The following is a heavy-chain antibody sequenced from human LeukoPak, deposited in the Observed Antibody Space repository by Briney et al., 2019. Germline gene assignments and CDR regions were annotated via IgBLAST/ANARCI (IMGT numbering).Heavy chain of an antibody. Sequence: GGSLRLSCAASGFTFSSYAMSWVRQAPGKGLEWVSAISGSGGSTYYADSVKGRFTISRDNSKNTLYLQMNSLRAEDTAVYYCAXASXQWLVPHYYFDYWGQGTLVTVSS. D-gene: IGHD6-19*01. CDR1: GFTFSSYA. V-gene: IGHV3-23*01. J-gene: IGHJ4*02. CDR2: ISGSGGST. CDR3: AXASXQWLVPHYYFDY.